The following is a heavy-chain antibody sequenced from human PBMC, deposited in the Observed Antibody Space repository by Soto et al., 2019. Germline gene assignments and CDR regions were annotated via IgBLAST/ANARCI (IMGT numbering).Heavy chain of an antibody. CDR1: GGSISGGGYY. D-gene: IGHD1-1*01. Sequence: QVQLQQSGPGLVKPSQTLSLTCTVSGGSISGGGYYWSWIRQHPGKGLEWIGYIYYSGSTYYNPSLKSRVIISLDTSKNQFSLKLSSVTAADTAVYYCARGTEAAFYNYGMDVWGRGTTVTVSS. J-gene: IGHJ6*02. V-gene: IGHV4-31*03. CDR3: ARGTEAAFYNYGMDV. CDR2: IYYSGST.